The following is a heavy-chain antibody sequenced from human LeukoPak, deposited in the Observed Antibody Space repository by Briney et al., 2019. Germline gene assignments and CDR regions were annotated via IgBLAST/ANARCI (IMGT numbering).Heavy chain of an antibody. CDR1: GFTFSNYA. V-gene: IGHV3-23*01. CDR3: ARTGSGWAHNWFDP. Sequence: GGSLRLSCAASGFTFSNYAMSWVRQAPRKGLEWVSGISGSGDNTYYADSVKGRFTVSRDNSKNTLYVQMKSLRAEDTAVYYCARTGSGWAHNWFDPWGQGTLVTVSS. J-gene: IGHJ5*02. D-gene: IGHD6-19*01. CDR2: ISGSGDNT.